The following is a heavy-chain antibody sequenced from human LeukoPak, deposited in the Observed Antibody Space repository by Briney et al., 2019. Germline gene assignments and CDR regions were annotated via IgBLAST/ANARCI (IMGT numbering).Heavy chain of an antibody. Sequence: GGSLRLSCVASGFTFGSYAMSWVRQAPGKGLEWVSAISGSGVTTHYAGSVKGRFSISRDNSKNTLYLQMNSLRAEDTALYYCAKKVVVGATSPYSDFQGWGQGTLVTVSS. V-gene: IGHV3-23*01. CDR1: GFTFGSYA. D-gene: IGHD1-26*01. J-gene: IGHJ1*01. CDR3: AKKVVVGATSPYSDFQG. CDR2: ISGSGVTT.